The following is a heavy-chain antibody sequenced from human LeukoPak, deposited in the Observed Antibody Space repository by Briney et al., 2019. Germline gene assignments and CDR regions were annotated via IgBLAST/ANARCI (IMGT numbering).Heavy chain of an antibody. J-gene: IGHJ4*02. V-gene: IGHV1-69*02. CDR1: GGTFSSYT. D-gene: IGHD3-3*01. CDR2: IIPILGIA. Sequence: SVKVSCKASGGTFSSYTISWVRQAPGQGLEWMGRIIPILGIANYAQKFQGRVTITADKSTSTAYMELSSLRSEDTAVYYCAGDNYDFWSGYAGNGPLAQIVYWGQGTVVTVSS. CDR3: AGDNYDFWSGYAGNGPLAQIVY.